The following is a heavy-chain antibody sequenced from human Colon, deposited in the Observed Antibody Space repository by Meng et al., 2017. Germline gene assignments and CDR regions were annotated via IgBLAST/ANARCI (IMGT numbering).Heavy chain of an antibody. Sequence: QVQLVQSGAEVKKPGASAKVSCKASGYSFTTYSMHWVRQAPGQGLEWMAWINTANGNAVYSETFQGRLTITRDASASTVNMELSSLGSEDTAVYYCATDFSPRGDYWGQGTLVTVSS. CDR1: GYSFTTYS. CDR3: ATDFSPRGDY. CDR2: INTANGNA. V-gene: IGHV1-3*04. J-gene: IGHJ4*02. D-gene: IGHD3-3*01.